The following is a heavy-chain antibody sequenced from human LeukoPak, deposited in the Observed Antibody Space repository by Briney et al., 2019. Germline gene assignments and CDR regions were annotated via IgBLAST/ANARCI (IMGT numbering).Heavy chain of an antibody. J-gene: IGHJ3*01. CDR2: INHSGST. CDR3: ARGVPSYAYDGSGYYHSSAGYKP. V-gene: IGHV4-34*01. Sequence: SETLSLTSEVYGVPFSDYHWSWIRQSPGKGLEWIGEINHSGSTNYNPSLNNRVTMSVDISKNQFSLKLSSVTAADTAVFYCARGVPSYAYDGSGYYHSSAGYKPWGQGTLVTVSS. CDR1: GVPFSDYH. D-gene: IGHD3-22*01.